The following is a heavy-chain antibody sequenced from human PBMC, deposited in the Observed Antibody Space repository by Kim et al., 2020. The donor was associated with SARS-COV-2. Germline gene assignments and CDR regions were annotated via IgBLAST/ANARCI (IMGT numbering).Heavy chain of an antibody. V-gene: IGHV1-46*01. D-gene: IGHD2-21*01. CDR2: IRPTGGRT. CDR1: GYSFTSYY. CDR3: TRGIPERAPDWFDP. J-gene: IGHJ5*02. Sequence: ASVKVSCKASGYSFTSYYMHWVRQAPGQGLEWMGIIRPTGGRTTYAQKFQGRVTMTRDTSTSTDYLEISSLRSEDTAVYYCTRGIPERAPDWFDPWGQGT.